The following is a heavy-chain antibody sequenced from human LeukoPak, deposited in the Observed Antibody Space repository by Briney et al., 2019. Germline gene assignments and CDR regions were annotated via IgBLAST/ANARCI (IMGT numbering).Heavy chain of an antibody. V-gene: IGHV5-51*01. D-gene: IGHD4-11*01. CDR2: IYPGASNT. Sequence: PGDFMQISCTGSVYSFTYYWIVFLRPIPGELVEWTGIIYPGASNTLYNPSFQGQVTVSADKSVTTAYLQWSSLKASDTALYFCARQSNLDYSNSAGYFDYWGQGTLVTVSS. J-gene: IGHJ4*02. CDR3: ARQSNLDYSNSAGYFDY. CDR1: VYSFTYYW.